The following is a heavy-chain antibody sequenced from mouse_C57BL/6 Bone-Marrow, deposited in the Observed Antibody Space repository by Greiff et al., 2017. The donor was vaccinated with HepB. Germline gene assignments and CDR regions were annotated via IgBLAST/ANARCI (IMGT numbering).Heavy chain of an antibody. V-gene: IGHV1-54*01. Sequence: VKLQESGAELVRPGTSVKVSCKASGYAFTNYLIEWVKQRPGQGLEWIGVINPRSGGTNYNQKFKGKATMTADKSSSTAYMQLSSLTSEDSAVYFCARELGRAMDYWGQGTTVTVSS. J-gene: IGHJ4*01. D-gene: IGHD4-1*01. CDR2: INPRSGGT. CDR1: GYAFTNYL. CDR3: ARELGRAMDY.